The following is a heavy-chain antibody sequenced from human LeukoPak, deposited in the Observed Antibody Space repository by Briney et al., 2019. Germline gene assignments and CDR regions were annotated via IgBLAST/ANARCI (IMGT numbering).Heavy chain of an antibody. CDR1: GFTVTNTY. J-gene: IGHJ4*02. D-gene: IGHD3-3*01. Sequence: GGSLGLSCAASGFTVTNTYMSWVRQAPGKGLEWVSTIYSGGSTYYEDSVKGRFTVSRDTSKNTLYLQMNRLRPEDTAMYYCARDLRLKWFFDYWGQGTLVTVSS. V-gene: IGHV3-66*02. CDR2: IYSGGST. CDR3: ARDLRLKWFFDY.